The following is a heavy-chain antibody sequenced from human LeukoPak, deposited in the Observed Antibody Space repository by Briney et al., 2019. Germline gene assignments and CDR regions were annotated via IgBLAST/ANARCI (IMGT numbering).Heavy chain of an antibody. V-gene: IGHV1-18*01. D-gene: IGHD2-15*01. CDR3: ARIYCSGGSCYEDFDY. CDR2: ISAYNGNT. Sequence: ASVKVSRKASGYTFTSYGISWVRQAPGQGLEWMGWISAYNGNTNYAQKLQGRVTMTTDTSTSTAYMELRSLRSDDTAVYYCARIYCSGGSCYEDFDYWGQGTLVTVSS. J-gene: IGHJ4*02. CDR1: GYTFTSYG.